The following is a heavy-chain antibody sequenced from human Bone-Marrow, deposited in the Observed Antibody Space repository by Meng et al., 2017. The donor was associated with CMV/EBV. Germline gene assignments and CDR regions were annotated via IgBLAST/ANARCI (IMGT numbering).Heavy chain of an antibody. CDR1: GGSFSGYY. Sequence: GSLRLSCAVYGGSFSGYYWSWIRQPPGKGLEWIGEINHSGSTNYNPSLKSRVTISVDTSKNQFSLKLSSVTAADTAVYYCAREGIAAAAFFDPWGQGTLVTVSS. J-gene: IGHJ5*02. V-gene: IGHV4-34*01. CDR3: AREGIAAAAFFDP. CDR2: INHSGST. D-gene: IGHD6-13*01.